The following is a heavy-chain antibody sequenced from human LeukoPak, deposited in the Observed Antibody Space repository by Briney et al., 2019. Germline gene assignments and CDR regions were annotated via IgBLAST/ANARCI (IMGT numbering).Heavy chain of an antibody. D-gene: IGHD3-22*01. V-gene: IGHV1-69*05. Sequence: SVKVSCKASGGSFRTHTVSWVRQGPRQGLEWMGSIVPISVTPKYAQKFQGRITITRDESRTTAYLELDSLTFDDTAIYYCASGPSVIVVPLFESWGQGTLVTVSS. CDR1: GGSFRTHT. CDR2: IVPISVTP. CDR3: ASGPSVIVVPLFES. J-gene: IGHJ4*02.